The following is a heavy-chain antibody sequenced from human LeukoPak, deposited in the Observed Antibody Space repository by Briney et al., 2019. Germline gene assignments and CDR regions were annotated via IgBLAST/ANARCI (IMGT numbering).Heavy chain of an antibody. J-gene: IGHJ4*02. CDR2: ISSSSSYI. CDR1: GFTFSSYS. V-gene: IGHV3-21*01. D-gene: IGHD3-3*01. CDR3: AGDIGYDFWSGYYTGRRVSLFDY. Sequence: GGSLRLSCAASGFTFSSYSMNWVRQAPGKGLEWVSSISSSSSYIYYADSVKGRFTISRVNAKNSLYLQMNSLRAEDTAVYYCAGDIGYDFWSGYYTGRRVSLFDYWGQGTLVTVSS.